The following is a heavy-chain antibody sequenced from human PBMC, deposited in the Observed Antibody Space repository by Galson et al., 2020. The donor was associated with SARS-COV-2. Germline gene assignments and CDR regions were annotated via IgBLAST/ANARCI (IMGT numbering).Heavy chain of an antibody. CDR2: IYYSGST. J-gene: IGHJ4*02. CDR3: ARRRVQLWFFDY. D-gene: IGHD5-18*01. Sequence: ETSETLSLTCTVSGGSISSSSYYWGWIRQPPGKGLEWIGSIYYSGSTDYNPSLKSRVTISVDTSKNQFSLKMSSVTAADTAVYYCARRRVQLWFFDYWGQGTLVTVSS. CDR1: GGSISSSSYY. V-gene: IGHV4-39*01.